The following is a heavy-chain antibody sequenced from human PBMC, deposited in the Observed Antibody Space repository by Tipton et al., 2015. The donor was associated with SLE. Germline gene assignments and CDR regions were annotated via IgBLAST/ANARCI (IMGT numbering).Heavy chain of an antibody. V-gene: IGHV3-7*01. Sequence: SLRLSCATSGFTFSSYWMTWVRQAPGKGLEWVANMKEDGSEIYYVDSVKGRFTISRDNAQRSLFLQMNSLRAEDTAIYYCVKQIAGAGSSWGQGTPVTVSS. CDR3: VKQIAGAGSS. CDR1: GFTFSSYW. CDR2: MKEDGSEI. D-gene: IGHD3-10*01. J-gene: IGHJ5*02.